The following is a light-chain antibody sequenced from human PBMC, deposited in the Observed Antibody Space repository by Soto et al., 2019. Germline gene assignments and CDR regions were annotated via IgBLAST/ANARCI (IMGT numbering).Light chain of an antibody. J-gene: IGKJ1*01. Sequence: IVLTQSPCTLSLSPLERATLSCRASQSVSSSYLAWYQQKPGQAPRLLIYGASSRATGIPDRFSGSGSGTDFTLTISRLEPEDFAVYYCHQYDSWTFGQGTKVDI. V-gene: IGKV3-20*01. CDR2: GAS. CDR3: HQYDSWT. CDR1: QSVSSSY.